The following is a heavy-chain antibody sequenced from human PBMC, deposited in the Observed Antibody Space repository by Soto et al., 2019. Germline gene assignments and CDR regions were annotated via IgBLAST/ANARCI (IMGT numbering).Heavy chain of an antibody. V-gene: IGHV3-23*01. CDR3: AKDRRGGEYPAFDL. D-gene: IGHD2-21*01. CDR1: GFIVSDYD. J-gene: IGHJ3*01. CDR2: IRGDGGAT. Sequence: EVQLLESGGGLVQPGGSLRLSCAASGFIVSDYDMGWVRQAPGKGLEWVSLIRGDGGATYHADSVEGRLTISRDTSENTVYLQMNSLRAEDTALYYCAKDRRGGEYPAFDLWGQGTMVTVSS.